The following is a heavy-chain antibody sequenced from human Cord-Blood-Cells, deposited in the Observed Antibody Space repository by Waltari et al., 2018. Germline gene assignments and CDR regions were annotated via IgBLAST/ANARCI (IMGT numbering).Heavy chain of an antibody. V-gene: IGHV4-30-4*01. CDR3: AREGGRGIAAAGDY. J-gene: IGHJ4*02. D-gene: IGHD6-13*01. Sequence: QVQLQESGPGLVKPSQTLSLTCTVSGGSISSGDYYWRWFRQPPGKGLEWIGYIYYSGSTYYNPSLKSRVTISVDTSKNQFSLKLSSVTAADTAVYYCAREGGRGIAAAGDYWGQGTLVTVSS. CDR1: GGSISSGDYY. CDR2: IYYSGST.